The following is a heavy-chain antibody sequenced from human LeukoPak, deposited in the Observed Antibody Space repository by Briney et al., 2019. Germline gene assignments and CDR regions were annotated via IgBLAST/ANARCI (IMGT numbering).Heavy chain of an antibody. V-gene: IGHV3-23*01. CDR2: ISGNGGRT. CDR3: AKENLVGTTTAYDY. D-gene: IGHD1-26*01. CDR1: GFTFSSYA. J-gene: IGHJ4*02. Sequence: GGSLRLSCAASGFTFSSYAMNWVRQAPGKGLEWVSTISGNGGRTYYADSVKGRFTISRGNSKNTLYLKMNSLRAEDTAIYYCAKENLVGTTTAYDYWGQGTLVTVSS.